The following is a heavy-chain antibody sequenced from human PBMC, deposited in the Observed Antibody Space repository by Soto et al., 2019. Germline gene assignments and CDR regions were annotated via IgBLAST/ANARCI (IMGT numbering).Heavy chain of an antibody. J-gene: IGHJ4*02. V-gene: IGHV1-69*06. CDR2: IIPIFGTA. Sequence: SVKVSCKASGGIFSSYAISWVRQAPGQGLEWMGGIIPIFGTANYAQKFQGRVTITADKSTSTAYMELSSLRSEDTAVYYCARAGLDDFWSGYYTHDYWGQGTLVTVSS. D-gene: IGHD3-3*01. CDR3: ARAGLDDFWSGYYTHDY. CDR1: GGIFSSYA.